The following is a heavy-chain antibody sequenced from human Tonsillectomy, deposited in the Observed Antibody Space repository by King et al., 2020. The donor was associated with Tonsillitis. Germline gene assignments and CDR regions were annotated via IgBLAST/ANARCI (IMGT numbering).Heavy chain of an antibody. CDR1: GGTFGSDA. Sequence: VQLVESGAEVKKPGSSVKVSCKASGGTFGSDALSWVRQAPGQGLEWMGRIIPILGIANYAQKFQGRVTITADKSTSTAYMELSSLRSEDTAVYYCARDYFDRSGYIVGFAPWGQGTLVSVSS. CDR2: IIPILGIA. J-gene: IGHJ5*02. D-gene: IGHD3-22*01. V-gene: IGHV1-69*09. CDR3: ARDYFDRSGYIVGFAP.